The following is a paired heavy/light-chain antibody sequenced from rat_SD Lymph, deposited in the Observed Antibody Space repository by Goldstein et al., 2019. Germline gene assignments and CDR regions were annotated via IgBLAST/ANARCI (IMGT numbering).Light chain of an antibody. CDR2: DTS. Sequence: EIVLTQSPTTMAASPGEKVTLTCRASSSVSYMHWYQQKSGASPKLWIYDTSNRASGVPNRFSGSGSGTSYSLTISSMETEDAATYYCQQWSSNPLTFGSGTKLEIK. CDR3: QQWSSNPLT. V-gene: IGKV4S2*01. CDR1: SSVSY. J-gene: IGKJ5*01.
Heavy chain of an antibody. V-gene: IGHV2-32*01. J-gene: IGHJ2*01. CDR3: ARVSTEGIGDYFDY. D-gene: IGHD1-11*01. Sequence: QVQLKESGPGLVQPSQTLSLTCTVSGFSLTSYHVHWVRQPPGKGLEWMGVMWSDGDTSYNSALKSRLSISRDTSKSQVFLKMSSLQTEDTATYYCARVSTEGIGDYFDYWGQGVMVTVSS. CDR2: MWSDGDT. CDR1: GFSLTSYH.